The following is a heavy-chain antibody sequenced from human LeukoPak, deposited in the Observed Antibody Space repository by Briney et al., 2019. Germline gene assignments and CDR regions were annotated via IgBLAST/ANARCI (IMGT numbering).Heavy chain of an antibody. CDR2: IIPIFGTA. D-gene: IGHD5-24*01. V-gene: IGHV1-69*05. CDR1: GGTFSSYA. J-gene: IGHJ6*03. CDR3: ARDGGRDGYTKDYYYYMDV. Sequence: SVKVSCKASGGTFSSYAISWVRQAPGQGLEWMGGIIPIFGTANYAQKFQGRVTITTDESTSTAYMELSSPRSEDTAVYYCARDGGRDGYTKDYYYYMDVWGKGTTVTVSS.